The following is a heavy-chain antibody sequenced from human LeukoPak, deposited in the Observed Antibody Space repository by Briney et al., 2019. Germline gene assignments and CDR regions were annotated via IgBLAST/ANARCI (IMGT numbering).Heavy chain of an antibody. CDR1: GFTFSSYG. CDR2: ISYDGSNK. CDR3: TRDRFYAMDA. Sequence: EGSLRLSRAASGFTFSSYGMHWVRQPPGKGLEWVAIISYDGSNKYYADSVKGRFTISRDSAKNTLYLQMNSLRAEDTAVYYCTRDRFYAMDAWGQGTTVTVSS. V-gene: IGHV3-30*03. J-gene: IGHJ6*02.